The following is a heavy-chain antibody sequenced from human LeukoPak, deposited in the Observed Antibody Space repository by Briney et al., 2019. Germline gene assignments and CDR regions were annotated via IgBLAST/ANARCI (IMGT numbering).Heavy chain of an antibody. D-gene: IGHD3-3*02. J-gene: IGHJ4*02. V-gene: IGHV3-74*01. CDR2: INNDGTGT. CDR1: GFTFSNYW. Sequence: GGSLRLSCASSGFTFSNYWMHWVRQAPGKGLVWISRINNDGTGTNYADSVKGRFTISRDNAKNTLFLQMNSLRVEDTAMYYCARGMRGPDYWGQGTLVNVSS. CDR3: ARGMRGPDY.